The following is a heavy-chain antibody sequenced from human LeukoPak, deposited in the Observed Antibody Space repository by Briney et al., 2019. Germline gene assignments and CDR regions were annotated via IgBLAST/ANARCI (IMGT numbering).Heavy chain of an antibody. D-gene: IGHD3-10*01. CDR3: ARDLSDYYGSGSYRPIDAFDI. Sequence: SETLSLTCAVYGGPFSGYYWSWIRQPPGKGLEWIGEINHSGSPNYNPSLKSRVTISIDTSKNQFSLKLSPVTAADTAVYYCARDLSDYYGSGSYRPIDAFDIWGQGTMLTVSS. CDR1: GGPFSGYY. V-gene: IGHV4-34*01. CDR2: INHSGSP. J-gene: IGHJ3*02.